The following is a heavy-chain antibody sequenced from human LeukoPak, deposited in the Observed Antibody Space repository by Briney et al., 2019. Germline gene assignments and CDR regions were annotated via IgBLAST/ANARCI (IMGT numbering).Heavy chain of an antibody. D-gene: IGHD2-15*01. CDR3: ARESATWFDP. V-gene: IGHV4-39*07. J-gene: IGHJ5*02. CDR1: GGSISSSSYY. Sequence: SETLSLTCTVSGGSISSSSYYWGWIRQPPGKGLEWIGSIYYSGSTYYNPSLKSRVTISVDKSKNQFSLKLSSVTAADTAVYYCARESATWFDPWGQGTLVTVSS. CDR2: IYYSGST.